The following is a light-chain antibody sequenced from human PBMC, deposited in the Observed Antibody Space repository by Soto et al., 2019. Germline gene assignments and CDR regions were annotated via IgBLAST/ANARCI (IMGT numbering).Light chain of an antibody. V-gene: IGLV2-14*01. CDR2: DVS. Sequence: QSVLTQPASASGSPGQSITISCTGTSSDVGGYNYVSWYQQHPGKAPKLMIYDVSNRPSGVSNRFSGSKSGNTASLTISGLQAEDEADYYCSSYTSSSTPVFGTGTKVTV. CDR3: SSYTSSSTPV. J-gene: IGLJ1*01. CDR1: SSDVGGYNY.